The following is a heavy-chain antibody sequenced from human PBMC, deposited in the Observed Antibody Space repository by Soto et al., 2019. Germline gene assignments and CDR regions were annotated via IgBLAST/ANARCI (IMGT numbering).Heavy chain of an antibody. V-gene: IGHV3-64*02. CDR3: ARGRGDYEDWNFDL. D-gene: IGHD4-17*01. CDR2: TSGSGRRT. CDR1: GFTFSTYG. Sequence: EVQLVESGDALVQPGGSLRVSCEGSGFTFSTYGMHWVRQAPGKGLEFVSSTSGSGRRTSYAESVKGRFIISRDNSKNTLYLQMSGLRIEYTGVYYCARGRGDYEDWNFDLWGRGSLVTVSS. J-gene: IGHJ2*01.